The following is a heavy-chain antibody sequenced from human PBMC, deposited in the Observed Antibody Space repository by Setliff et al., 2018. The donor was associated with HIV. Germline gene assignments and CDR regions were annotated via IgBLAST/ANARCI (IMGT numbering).Heavy chain of an antibody. CDR2: ISSSGSSI. Sequence: GGSLRLSCAASGFTFSDSYMSWIRQAPGKGLEWVSYISSSGSSISYTDSVRGRFTISRDNSKNTLYLQMNSLRVEDTAVYYCAKEGYIYGALNYFDYWGQGTMVTVSS. V-gene: IGHV3-11*04. CDR1: GFTFSDSY. J-gene: IGHJ4*02. D-gene: IGHD5-18*01. CDR3: AKEGYIYGALNYFDY.